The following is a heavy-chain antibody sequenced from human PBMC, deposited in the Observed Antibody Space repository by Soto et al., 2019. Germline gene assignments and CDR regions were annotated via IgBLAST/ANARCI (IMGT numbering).Heavy chain of an antibody. V-gene: IGHV3-33*01. D-gene: IGHD3-10*01. J-gene: IGHJ4*02. CDR2: IWYDGSKK. Sequence: PGGSLRLSCATSGFSFRSAGMHWVRQAPGKGLERVAIIWYDGSKKYYADSVKGRFTISRDDSKNTLYLQMNSLRDDDTAVYYCARVNYGSGSYYSDYWGQGTLVTVSS. CDR1: GFSFRSAG. CDR3: ARVNYGSGSYYSDY.